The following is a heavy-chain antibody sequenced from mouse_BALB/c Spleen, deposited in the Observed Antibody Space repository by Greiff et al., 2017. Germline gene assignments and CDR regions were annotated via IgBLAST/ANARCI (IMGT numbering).Heavy chain of an antibody. V-gene: IGHV7-3*02. Sequence: EVQLVESGGGLVQPGGSLRLSCATSGFTFTDYYMSWVRQPPGKALEWLGFIRNKANGYTTEYSASVKGRFTISRDNSKSILYLQMNTLRAEDSATYYCARYGYGYYYAMDYWGQGTSVTVSS. CDR2: IRNKANGYTT. CDR1: GFTFTDYY. CDR3: ARYGYGYYYAMDY. J-gene: IGHJ4*01. D-gene: IGHD2-2*01.